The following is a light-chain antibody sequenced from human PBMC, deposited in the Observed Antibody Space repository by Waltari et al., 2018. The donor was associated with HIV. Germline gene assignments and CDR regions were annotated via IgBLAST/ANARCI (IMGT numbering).Light chain of an antibody. Sequence: QSALTQPPSVSGAPGQSVTISCSGSNSNIGAGFDVHWYQQVPGTAPRLLIYDNNHRRSGVPDRFSGSKSGTSASLAINGLQSEDEADYYCQSYDSRLSGSVVFGGGTKVTVL. CDR2: DNN. CDR3: QSYDSRLSGSVV. J-gene: IGLJ2*01. CDR1: NSNIGAGFD. V-gene: IGLV1-40*01.